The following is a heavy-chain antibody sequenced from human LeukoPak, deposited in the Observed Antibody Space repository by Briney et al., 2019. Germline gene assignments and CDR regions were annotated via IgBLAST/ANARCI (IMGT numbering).Heavy chain of an antibody. V-gene: IGHV1-69*13. CDR2: IIPIFGTA. D-gene: IGHD1-20*01. Sequence: SVKVSCKASGYTFTSYGISWVRQAPGQGLEWMGGIIPIFGTANYAQKFQGRVTITADESTSTAYMELSSLRSEDTAVYYCAITVEYPAFDIWGQGTKVTVSS. CDR1: GYTFTSYG. CDR3: AITVEYPAFDI. J-gene: IGHJ3*02.